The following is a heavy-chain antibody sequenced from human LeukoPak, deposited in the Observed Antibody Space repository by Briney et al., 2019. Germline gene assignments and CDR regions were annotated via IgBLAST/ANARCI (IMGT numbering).Heavy chain of an antibody. D-gene: IGHD2-21*01. Sequence: PGGSLRLSCTAPGFTFSSPGMNWVRQAPGKGLEWVSFIGTNSRTTYYGDSVKGRFTISRDNAKNSLYLQMDSLRAEDTAVYYRAKDFLIDPLWGEGTLVTVSS. CDR3: AKDFLIDPL. V-gene: IGHV3-48*01. CDR1: GFTFSSPG. J-gene: IGHJ4*02. CDR2: IGTNSRTT.